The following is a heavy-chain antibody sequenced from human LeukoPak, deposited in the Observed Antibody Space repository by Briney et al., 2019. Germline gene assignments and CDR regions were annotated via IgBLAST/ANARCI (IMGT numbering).Heavy chain of an antibody. Sequence: KSSETLSLTCTVSGGSISSSSSYWGWIRQPPGKGLEWIGSIYYSGRTFYNPSLKSRVTISVDTSKNQFSLKLSSVTAADTAVYYCATTGDISTGHYAGYWGQGTLVTVSS. CDR2: IYYSGRT. V-gene: IGHV4-39*01. D-gene: IGHD3-9*01. CDR1: GGSISSSSSY. CDR3: ATTGDISTGHYAGY. J-gene: IGHJ4*02.